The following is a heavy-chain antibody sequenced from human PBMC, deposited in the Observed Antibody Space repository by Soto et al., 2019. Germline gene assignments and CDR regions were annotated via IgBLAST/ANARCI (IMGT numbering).Heavy chain of an antibody. V-gene: IGHV4-34*01. CDR1: GGSFSGYY. D-gene: IGHD2-15*01. Sequence: SETLSLTCAVYGGSFSGYYWSWIRQPPGKGLEWIGEINHSGSTNYNPSLKSRVTISVDTSKNQFSLKLSSVTAADTAVYYCARLGYCSGGSCYLLDYWGQGTLVTVSS. CDR3: ARLGYCSGGSCYLLDY. CDR2: INHSGST. J-gene: IGHJ4*02.